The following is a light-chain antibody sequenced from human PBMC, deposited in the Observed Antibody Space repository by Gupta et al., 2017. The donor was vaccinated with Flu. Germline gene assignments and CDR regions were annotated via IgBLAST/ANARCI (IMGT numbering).Light chain of an antibody. CDR3: AAWDDTLNGL. V-gene: IGLV1-44*01. CDR2: GTD. J-gene: IGLJ3*02. Sequence: QSVLTQPPSASGTPGQRVTISCSGSSSNIGSNPVNWYQQLPGAAPKLLIYGTDPRPSGVPDRFSGSKSGTSASLAISGLQSEDEADYYCAAWDDTLNGLFGGGTKLTVL. CDR1: SSNIGSNP.